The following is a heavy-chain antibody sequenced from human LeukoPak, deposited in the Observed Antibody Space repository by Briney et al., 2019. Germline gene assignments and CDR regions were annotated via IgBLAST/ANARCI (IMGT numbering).Heavy chain of an antibody. CDR2: IDPNNGDT. D-gene: IGHD2-8*01. J-gene: IGHJ3*02. Sequence: ASVKVSCMASAYTFSGYYLHWVRQAPGQGPEWMGWIDPNNGDTDYAQKFQGRATMTRDRSISTAYMELSRLTSDDTAVYYCARRSRNGLDAFDIWGQGTMVTVSS. CDR3: ARRSRNGLDAFDI. V-gene: IGHV1-2*02. CDR1: AYTFSGYY.